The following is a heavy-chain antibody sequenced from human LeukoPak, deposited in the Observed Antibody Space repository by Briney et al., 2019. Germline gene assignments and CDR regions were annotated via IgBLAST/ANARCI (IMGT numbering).Heavy chain of an antibody. CDR3: ARKDVRVRGSRTFDY. CDR2: IYHSGST. D-gene: IGHD3-16*01. J-gene: IGHJ4*02. V-gene: IGHV4-38-2*02. CDR1: GYSISSGYY. Sequence: SETLSLTCTVSGYSISSGYYWGWIRQPPGKGLEWIGSIYHSGSTYYNPSLKSRVTISVDTSKNQFSLKLSSVTAADTAVYYCARKDVRVRGSRTFDYWGQGTLVTVSS.